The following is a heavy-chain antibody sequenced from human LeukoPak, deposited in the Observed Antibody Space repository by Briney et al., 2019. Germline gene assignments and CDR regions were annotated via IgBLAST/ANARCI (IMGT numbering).Heavy chain of an antibody. J-gene: IGHJ5*02. D-gene: IGHD6-19*01. Sequence: GGSLRLSCAASGFSFSVFEMHWVRQAPGKGLEWISDISSSGTTTYYADSVKGRFTISRDNAKNSLYLQMNSLRAEDTAVYYCARDGSSGWYMGSWFDPWGQGTLVTVFS. CDR2: ISSSGTTT. V-gene: IGHV3-48*03. CDR1: GFSFSVFE. CDR3: ARDGSSGWYMGSWFDP.